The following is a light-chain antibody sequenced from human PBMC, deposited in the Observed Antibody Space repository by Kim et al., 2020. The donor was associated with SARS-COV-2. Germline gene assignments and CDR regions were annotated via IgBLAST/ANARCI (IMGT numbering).Light chain of an antibody. CDR2: DVS. V-gene: IGLV2-14*01. Sequence: QSALTQPASVSGSPGQSITISCTGTSSDVGGYNYVSWYQQHPGKAPKLMIYDVSKRPSGVSNRFSGSKSGNTASLTISGLQAEDEADYYCSSYTSSRTPYVFGTGTKVTVL. CDR3: SSYTSSRTPYV. CDR1: SSDVGGYNY. J-gene: IGLJ1*01.